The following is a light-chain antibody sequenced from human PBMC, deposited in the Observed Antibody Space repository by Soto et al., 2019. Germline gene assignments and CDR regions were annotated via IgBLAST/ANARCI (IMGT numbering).Light chain of an antibody. V-gene: IGKV1-39*01. CDR1: QSISTY. CDR2: AAS. CDR3: QQSYSTPFT. Sequence: SRMTQSPSSLSASTGDRVTITCRASQSISTYLNWYQQKPGKAPKLLIYAASSLQSGVPSRFSGSGSGTDFTLTINSLQPEDFATYYCQQSYSTPFTFGQGTRLEIK. J-gene: IGKJ5*01.